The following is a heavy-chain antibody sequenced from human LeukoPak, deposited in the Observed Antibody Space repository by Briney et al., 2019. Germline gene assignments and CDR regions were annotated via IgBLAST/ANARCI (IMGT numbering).Heavy chain of an antibody. CDR1: GGSISSYY. CDR3: ARVHPKSRSGYSYGLQRSGAFDI. CDR2: IYYSGST. V-gene: IGHV4-59*01. J-gene: IGHJ3*02. D-gene: IGHD5-18*01. Sequence: PSETLSLTCTVSGGSISSYYWSWIRQPPGKGLEWIGYIYYSGSTNYNPSLKSRVTISVDTSKNQFSLKLSSVTAADTAVYYCARVHPKSRSGYSYGLQRSGAFDIWGQGTMVTVSS.